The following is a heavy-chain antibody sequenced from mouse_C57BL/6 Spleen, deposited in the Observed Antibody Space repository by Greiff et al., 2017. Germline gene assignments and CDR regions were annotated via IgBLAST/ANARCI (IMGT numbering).Heavy chain of an antibody. Sequence: VQLQQSGAELVKPGASVKLSCTASGFNIKDYYMHWVKQRTEQGLEWIGRLDPEDGETKYAPNFQGKATITADTSSNTAYLPLSSLTSEDTAVYYCSSYYYGSSPYFDYWGQGTTLTVSS. CDR3: SSYYYGSSPYFDY. CDR2: LDPEDGET. CDR1: GFNIKDYY. J-gene: IGHJ2*01. D-gene: IGHD1-1*01. V-gene: IGHV14-2*01.